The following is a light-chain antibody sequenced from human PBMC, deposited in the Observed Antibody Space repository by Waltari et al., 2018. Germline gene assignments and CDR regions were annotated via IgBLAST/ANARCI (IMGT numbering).Light chain of an antibody. V-gene: IGKV3D-15*01. CDR1: QSAKTS. CDR3: QQYNEWPPLT. J-gene: IGKJ4*01. CDR2: RAS. Sequence: EVVMTQSPATLSVSPGERVSISCRASQSAKTSLAWYQQTPGQAPRLLIYRASTRAAGVPDRFSGSGSGTEFTLTINSLQSEDLAVYYCQQYNEWPPLTFGGGTKVEIK.